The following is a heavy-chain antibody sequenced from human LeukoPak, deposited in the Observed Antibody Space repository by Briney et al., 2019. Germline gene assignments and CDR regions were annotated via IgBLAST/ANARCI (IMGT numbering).Heavy chain of an antibody. J-gene: IGHJ4*02. CDR1: GASISGSGYY. D-gene: IGHD5-24*01. CDR2: TNSDGSSR. CDR3: ARARWYSCDY. Sequence: ETLSLTCAVSGASISGSGYYWGWIRQPPGKGLEWVSSTNSDGSSRGYTDSVKGRFTVSRDNAKNTLYLQMNSLRGEDTAVYYCARARWYSCDYWGQGTLVTVSS. V-gene: IGHV3-74*01.